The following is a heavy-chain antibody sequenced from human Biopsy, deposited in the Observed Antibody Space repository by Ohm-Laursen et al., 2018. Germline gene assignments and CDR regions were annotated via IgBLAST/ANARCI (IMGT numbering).Heavy chain of an antibody. V-gene: IGHV3-9*01. CDR1: GFTFSDYQ. Sequence: RSLRLSCAASGFTFSDYQMSWIRQTPGKGLEWVSGISGSSNNIIYADSVRGRFTISRDNAKSSLYLEMNSLRSEDTAFYYCTKRRTAVRPFDSWGHGTLVTVSS. D-gene: IGHD6-25*01. CDR3: TKRRTAVRPFDS. J-gene: IGHJ4*01. CDR2: ISGSSNNI.